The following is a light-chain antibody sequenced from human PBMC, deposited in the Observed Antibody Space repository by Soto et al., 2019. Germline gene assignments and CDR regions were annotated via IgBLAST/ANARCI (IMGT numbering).Light chain of an antibody. CDR2: KVS. CDR3: MQATHWPPT. CDR1: QGLLYGDGHTY. V-gene: IGKV2-30*01. J-gene: IGKJ1*01. Sequence: DVVMTQSPLSLPVSLGQPASISCKSSQGLLYGDGHTYLNWFQLRPGQSPRRLIYKVSDRDSGVPDRLSGSGSGTDFTLKISRVEADDVGLYYCMQATHWPPTFGQGTKVEIK.